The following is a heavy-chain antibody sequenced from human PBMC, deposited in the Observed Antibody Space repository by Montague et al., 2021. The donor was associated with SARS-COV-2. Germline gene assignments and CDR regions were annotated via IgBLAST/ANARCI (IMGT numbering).Heavy chain of an antibody. CDR3: ARDKELIF. V-gene: IGHV4-31*11. Sequence: TLSLTCAVSGGSISSGGYYWNWLRQHPEKGLEWIGYIYYSVSTYYNPSLRSRVTISEDTAKNQFSLKLTSVTAADTAVYYCARDKELIFWGQGILVTASS. J-gene: IGHJ4*02. CDR1: GGSISSGGYY. CDR2: IYYSVST. D-gene: IGHD3-3*01.